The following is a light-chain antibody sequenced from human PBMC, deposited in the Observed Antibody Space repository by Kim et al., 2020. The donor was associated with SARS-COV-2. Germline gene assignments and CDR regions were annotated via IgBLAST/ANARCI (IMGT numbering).Light chain of an antibody. CDR3: GSYTSSSTRV. CDR2: DVT. J-gene: IGLJ1*01. V-gene: IGLV2-14*03. Sequence: QSALTQPASVSGSPGQSITISCTGTSSDVGGYAYVSWYQQHPGKAPKLMIYDVTNRPSGVSNRFSGSKSGNTASLTISGLQAEDEADYYCGSYTSSSTRVFGSGTKVTVL. CDR1: SSDVGGYAY.